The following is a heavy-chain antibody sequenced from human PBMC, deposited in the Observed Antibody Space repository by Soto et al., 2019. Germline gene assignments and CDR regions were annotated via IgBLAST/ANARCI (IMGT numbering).Heavy chain of an antibody. V-gene: IGHV3-48*03. CDR2: IHSGGSRI. Sequence: PGGSLRLSCVASGFTFSNYAMSWVRQAPGKGLEWVSYIHSGGSRIYYADSVKGRFTISRDNAKNSLYLQMNSLRAEDTAVYYCARDGSTVTTNYHYAMDVWGQGTTVTVSS. CDR3: ARDGSTVTTNYHYAMDV. D-gene: IGHD4-17*01. CDR1: GFTFSNYA. J-gene: IGHJ6*02.